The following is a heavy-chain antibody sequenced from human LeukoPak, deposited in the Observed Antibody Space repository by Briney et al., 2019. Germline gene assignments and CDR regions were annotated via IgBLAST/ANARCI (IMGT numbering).Heavy chain of an antibody. V-gene: IGHV1-8*01. D-gene: IGHD1-1*01. J-gene: IGHJ4*02. CDR1: GYTFTSHH. CDR2: MNPESGNT. CDR3: ARGRPANLNGIY. Sequence: ASVKVSCKASGYTFTSHHINWVRQATGQGFEWMGWMNPESGNTDFAQKFQGRFTMTWDTSLSTAYMELSSLTSEDTAVYYCARGRPANLNGIYWGQGTLVTVSS.